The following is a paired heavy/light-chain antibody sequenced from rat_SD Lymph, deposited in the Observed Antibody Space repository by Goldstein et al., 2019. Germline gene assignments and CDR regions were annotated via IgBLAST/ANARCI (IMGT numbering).Light chain of an antibody. CDR2: GAT. CDR3: LQSIQYPYT. Sequence: DIQMTQSPSSMSASLGDRVTITCRASQDIGNYLSWFQQKPGKSPRRMIYGATNLAAGVPSRFSGSRSGSDYSLTISSLESEDMAIYYCLQSIQYPYTFGAGTKLELK. CDR1: QDIGNY. J-gene: IGKJ2-3*01. V-gene: IGKV14S15*01.
Heavy chain of an antibody. J-gene: IGHJ1*01. Sequence: EVQILETGGGLVKPGGSLRLSCATSGFNFNDYFMNWVRQAPGKGLEWVAQIRNKNYNYATYYAESLEGRVTISRDDSKSSVYLQVSSLRAEDTAIYYCTRSPDILRVYLPYWYFDFWGPGTMVTVSS. CDR3: TRSPDILRVYLPYWYFDF. V-gene: IGHV6-22*01. CDR1: GFNFNDYF. CDR2: IRNKNYNYAT. D-gene: IGHD1-9*01.